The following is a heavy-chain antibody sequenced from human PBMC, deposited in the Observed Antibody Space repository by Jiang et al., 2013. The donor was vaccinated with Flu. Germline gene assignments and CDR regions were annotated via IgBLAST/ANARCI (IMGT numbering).Heavy chain of an antibody. CDR2: IIPIFGTA. CDR1: GGTFSSYA. J-gene: IGHJ5*02. Sequence: SGAEVKKPGSSVKVSCKASGGTFSSYAISWVRQAPGQGLEWMGGIIPIFGTANYAQKFQGRVTITADESTSTAYMELSSLRSEDTAVYYCARYCSGGSCYSGWDPHWFDPWGQGTLGHRLL. D-gene: IGHD2-15*01. CDR3: ARYCSGGSCYSGWDPHWFDP. V-gene: IGHV1-69*01.